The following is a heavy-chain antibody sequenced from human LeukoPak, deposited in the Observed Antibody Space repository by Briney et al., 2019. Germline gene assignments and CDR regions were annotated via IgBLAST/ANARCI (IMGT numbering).Heavy chain of an antibody. Sequence: PGGSLRLSYAASGFTFSSSDMHWVRQAPGKGLEWVAVISYDATNKYYADSVKGRFTLSRDNSKNTLYLQTNTLRDEDTAVYYCAKASSNYFYYFEYWGQGTLVTISS. J-gene: IGHJ4*02. V-gene: IGHV3-30*18. CDR2: ISYDATNK. CDR1: GFTFSSSD. D-gene: IGHD2/OR15-2a*01. CDR3: AKASSNYFYYFEY.